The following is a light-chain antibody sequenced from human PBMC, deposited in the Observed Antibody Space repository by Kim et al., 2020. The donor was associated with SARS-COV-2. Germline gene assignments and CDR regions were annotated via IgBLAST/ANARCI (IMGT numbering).Light chain of an antibody. CDR3: SSYAGSNKVI. J-gene: IGLJ2*01. CDR2: DVS. Sequence: GQSVTIACTGTSSDVGAHNYVSWYRQDPGKAPKLMIYDVSTRPSGVPDRFSGSKSGNTASLTVSGLQAEDEADYYCSSYAGSNKVIFGGGTQLTVL. V-gene: IGLV2-8*01. CDR1: SSDVGAHNY.